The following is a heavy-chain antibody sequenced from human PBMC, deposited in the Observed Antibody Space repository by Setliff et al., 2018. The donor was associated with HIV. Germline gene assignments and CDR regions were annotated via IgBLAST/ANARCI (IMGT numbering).Heavy chain of an antibody. Sequence: PGGSLRLSCAASGFTFSSYGMHWVRQAPGKGLEWVAVIWYDGSNKYYADSVKGRFTISRDISKNTLYLQMNSLRAEDTAVYFCAKGQDGLRYNWFDPWGQGTLVTVSS. CDR2: IWYDGSNK. CDR1: GFTFSSYG. CDR3: AKGQDGLRYNWFDP. J-gene: IGHJ5*02. V-gene: IGHV3-33*08.